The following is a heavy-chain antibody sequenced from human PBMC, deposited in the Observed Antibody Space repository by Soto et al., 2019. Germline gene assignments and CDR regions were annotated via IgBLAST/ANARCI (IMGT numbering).Heavy chain of an antibody. V-gene: IGHV3-7*01. J-gene: IGHJ3*01. CDR3: ARQRSDAFEF. D-gene: IGHD1-1*01. Sequence: GGSLRLSCAASGFTFSSYAMSWVRQAPGKGLEWVANIKHDGSETYYVDSVKGRFTISRDNARSSLYLQMDSLRVEDTAIYYCARQRSDAFEFWGQGTMVTVSS. CDR2: IKHDGSET. CDR1: GFTFSSYA.